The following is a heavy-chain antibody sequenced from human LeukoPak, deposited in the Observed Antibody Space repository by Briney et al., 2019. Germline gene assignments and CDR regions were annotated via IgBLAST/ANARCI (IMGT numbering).Heavy chain of an antibody. CDR3: ARDIREGPTYYYGLTPLY. D-gene: IGHD3-10*01. J-gene: IGHJ4*02. CDR1: GYTFTSYY. V-gene: IGHV1-18*04. Sequence: ASVKVSCKASGYTFTSYYMHWVRQAPGQGLEWMGWISAYNGNTNYAQKLQGRVTMTTDTSTSTAYMELRSLRSDDTAVYYCARDIREGPTYYYGLTPLYWGQGTLVTVSS. CDR2: ISAYNGNT.